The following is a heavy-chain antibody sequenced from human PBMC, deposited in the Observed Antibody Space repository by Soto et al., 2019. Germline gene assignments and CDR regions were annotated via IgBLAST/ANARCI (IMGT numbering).Heavy chain of an antibody. CDR1: GTIFSNFA. J-gene: IGHJ6*02. CDR3: ATLTGWPLGSETDYLSYPEMDV. D-gene: IGHD3-16*01. CDR2: IIPMLDTI. V-gene: IGHV1-69*01. Sequence: QVQLEQSRAEVKKPGSSVKVSCKTSGTIFSNFAFSWVRQAPGQGLEWMGGIIPMLDTINYAQRFQGRVTITADESTSTVYMQLSSLRSDDTAVYYCATLTGWPLGSETDYLSYPEMDVWGHGTTVIVS.